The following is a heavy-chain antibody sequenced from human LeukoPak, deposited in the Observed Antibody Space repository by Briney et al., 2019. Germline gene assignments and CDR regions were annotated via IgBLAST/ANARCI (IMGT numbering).Heavy chain of an antibody. CDR3: AKEWYYGSGSPSSGYFDY. D-gene: IGHD3-10*01. Sequence: GFLRLSCAASGFTFSSYAMSWVRQASGKGLEWVSAISGSGGSTYYADSVKGRFTISRDNSKNTLYLQMNSLRAEDTAVYYCAKEWYYGSGSPSSGYFDYWGQGTLVTVSS. J-gene: IGHJ4*02. CDR1: GFTFSSYA. CDR2: ISGSGGST. V-gene: IGHV3-23*01.